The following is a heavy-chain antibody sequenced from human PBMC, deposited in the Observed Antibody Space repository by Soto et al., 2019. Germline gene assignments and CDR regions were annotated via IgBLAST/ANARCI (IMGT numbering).Heavy chain of an antibody. V-gene: IGHV4-59*08. CDR3: ARRYSSAFDI. CDR2: IYYSGST. CDR1: GGPTSGYL. J-gene: IGHJ3*02. Sequence: SEPLPPTCSISGGPTSGYLWSWIRQPPGKGLEWIGYIYYSGSTNYTPSLKSRVTISVDTSKNQFSLKLSSVTAADTAVYYCARRYSSAFDIWGQGTMVT. D-gene: IGHD6-13*01.